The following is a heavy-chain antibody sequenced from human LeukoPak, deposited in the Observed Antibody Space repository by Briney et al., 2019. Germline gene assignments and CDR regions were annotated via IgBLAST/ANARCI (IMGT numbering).Heavy chain of an antibody. Sequence: SVKVSCKASGGTFSSYAISWVRQAPGQGLEWMGGIIPIFGTANYAQKFQGRVTITADKSTSTAYMELSSLRSEDTAVYFCARVGISAATADYWGQGTLVTVSS. CDR3: ARVGISAATADY. D-gene: IGHD6-25*01. V-gene: IGHV1-69*06. J-gene: IGHJ4*02. CDR2: IIPIFGTA. CDR1: GGTFSSYA.